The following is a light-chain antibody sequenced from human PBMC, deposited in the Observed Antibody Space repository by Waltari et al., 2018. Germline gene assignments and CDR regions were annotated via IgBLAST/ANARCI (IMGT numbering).Light chain of an antibody. CDR1: QNIGIN. Sequence: RVIITCRASQNIGINLAWYRQKPGKAPDLLIYSVSTLQSGVPSRFSGSGSGTDFTLTISSLQPEDFTTYYCLHDYNYPRTFGQGTKVEI. V-gene: IGKV1-6*01. CDR3: LHDYNYPRT. J-gene: IGKJ1*01. CDR2: SVS.